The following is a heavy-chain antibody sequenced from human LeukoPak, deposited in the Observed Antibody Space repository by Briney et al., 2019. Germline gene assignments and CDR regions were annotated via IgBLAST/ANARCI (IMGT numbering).Heavy chain of an antibody. CDR2: IYTSGST. V-gene: IGHV4-4*07. CDR3: ARQNSWDYDSSLKN. J-gene: IGHJ4*02. CDR1: GGSISSHY. D-gene: IGHD3-22*01. Sequence: PSETLSLTCTVSGGSISSHYWSLIRQPAGKGLEWIGRIYTSGSTNYNPSLKSRVTMSVDTSKNQFSLKLSSVTAADTAVYYCARQNSWDYDSSLKNWGQGTLVTVSS.